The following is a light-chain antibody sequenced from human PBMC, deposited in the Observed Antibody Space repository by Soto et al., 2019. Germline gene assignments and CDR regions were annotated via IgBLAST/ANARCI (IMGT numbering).Light chain of an antibody. J-gene: IGKJ1*01. CDR1: QSVSSSY. Sequence: VLTQSPGAVSLSPGERATLSCRPSQSVSSSYLAWYQQKPGQAPRLLIYGASSRATGIPDRFSGSGSGTDFTLTISRLEPEDFAVYYCHQYGSSSWTFGQGTKVDIK. CDR2: GAS. CDR3: HQYGSSSWT. V-gene: IGKV3-20*01.